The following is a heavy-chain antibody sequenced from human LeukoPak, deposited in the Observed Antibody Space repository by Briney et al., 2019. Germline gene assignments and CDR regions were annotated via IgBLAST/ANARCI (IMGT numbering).Heavy chain of an antibody. J-gene: IGHJ5*02. Sequence: GGSLRLSCAASGFTFSRCWMNWVRQAPGKGLEWVANIKQDGSAKYYVDSVKGRFTISRDNAKNSLYLQMDSLTAADTAVYYCASFVRYSISWSWFDPWGQGTLVTVSS. CDR2: IKQDGSAK. CDR3: ASFVRYSISWSWFDP. V-gene: IGHV3-7*05. CDR1: GFTFSRCW. D-gene: IGHD6-13*01.